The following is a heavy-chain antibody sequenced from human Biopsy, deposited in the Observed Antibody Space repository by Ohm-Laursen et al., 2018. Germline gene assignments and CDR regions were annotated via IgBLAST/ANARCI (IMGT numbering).Heavy chain of an antibody. J-gene: IGHJ4*02. CDR3: ARVFCTSTTCYGLLDN. D-gene: IGHD2/OR15-2a*01. CDR2: ISPYNDKT. V-gene: IGHV1-18*01. Sequence: ASVKVSCKASGGTLSSHGISWVRQAPGQGLEWMGWISPYNDKTSYPPKLQDRVTTTADTSTNTAHMELRSLRSDDTAVYYCARVFCTSTTCYGLLDNWGQGTVVTVSS. CDR1: GGTLSSHG.